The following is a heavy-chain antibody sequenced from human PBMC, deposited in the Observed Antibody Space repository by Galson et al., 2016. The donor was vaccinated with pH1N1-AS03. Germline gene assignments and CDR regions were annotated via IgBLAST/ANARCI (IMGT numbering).Heavy chain of an antibody. Sequence: SVKVSCKASGGPFRSYAISWVRQAPGQGLEWMGGIMPIFGTTNYAQKFQGRVTVTADESTTTAYMELSSLRSEDTAIYYCAKYSDSDEAFDIWGQGTMVTVSS. J-gene: IGHJ3*02. CDR1: GGPFRSYA. CDR2: IMPIFGTT. D-gene: IGHD4-11*01. CDR3: AKYSDSDEAFDI. V-gene: IGHV1-69*13.